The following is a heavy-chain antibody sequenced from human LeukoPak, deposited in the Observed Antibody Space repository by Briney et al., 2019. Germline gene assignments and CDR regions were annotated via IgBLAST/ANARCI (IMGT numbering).Heavy chain of an antibody. Sequence: GGSLRLSCAASGSTFSDYYMSWVRQAPGKGLEWVSYISSSSSYTNYADSVKGRFTISRDNAKNSLYLQMNSLRAEDTAVYYCAREGAGTNYYYYYGMDVWGQGTTVTVSS. CDR2: ISSSSSYT. D-gene: IGHD3-16*01. J-gene: IGHJ6*02. CDR1: GSTFSDYY. CDR3: AREGAGTNYYYYYGMDV. V-gene: IGHV3-11*06.